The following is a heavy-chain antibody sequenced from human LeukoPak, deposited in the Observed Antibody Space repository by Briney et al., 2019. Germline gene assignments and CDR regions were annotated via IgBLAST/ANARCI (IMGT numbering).Heavy chain of an antibody. D-gene: IGHD2/OR15-2a*01. CDR1: GDSVSSNSAA. CDR3: ARSALGTFYFDY. Sequence: SQTLSLTCAISGDSVSSNSAAWNWIRQSPSRGLEWLGRTYYRSKWSNDFAVSVESRITINPDTSKNQFSLQLNSVTPEDTAVYYCARSALGTFYFDYWGQGTLVTVSS. CDR2: TYYRSKWSN. J-gene: IGHJ4*02. V-gene: IGHV6-1*01.